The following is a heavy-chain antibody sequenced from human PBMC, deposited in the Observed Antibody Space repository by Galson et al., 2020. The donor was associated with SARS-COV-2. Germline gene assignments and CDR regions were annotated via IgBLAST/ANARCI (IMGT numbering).Heavy chain of an antibody. Sequence: ASATLTLTCAVSGGSIRSSNWWSWVRQPPGKGLAWIAEIYHSGSTNYNQSLKSRVTISVDKSKNQFSLKLSSVTAADTAVYYCAKFHPAHYFLDSWGQGALVTVSS. CDR1: GGSIRSSNW. J-gene: IGHJ4*02. CDR2: IYHSGST. CDR3: AKFHPAHYFLDS. V-gene: IGHV4-4*02.